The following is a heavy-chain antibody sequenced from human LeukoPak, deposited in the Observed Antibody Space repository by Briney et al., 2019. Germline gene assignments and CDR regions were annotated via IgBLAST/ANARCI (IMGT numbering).Heavy chain of an antibody. V-gene: IGHV3-23*01. D-gene: IGHD3-22*01. J-gene: IGHJ3*02. CDR3: ARSYYYDSSGYPDAFDI. CDR2: ISGSGGST. CDR1: GFTFSSYA. Sequence: QAGGSLRLSCAASGFTFSSYAMSWVRQAPWKGLEWVSAISGSGGSTYYADSVKGRFTISRDNSKNTLYLQMNSLRAEDTAVYYCARSYYYDSSGYPDAFDIWGQGTMVTVSS.